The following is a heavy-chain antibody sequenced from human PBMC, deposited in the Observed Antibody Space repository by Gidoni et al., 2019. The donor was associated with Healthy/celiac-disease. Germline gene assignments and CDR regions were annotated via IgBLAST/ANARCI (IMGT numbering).Heavy chain of an antibody. D-gene: IGHD5-18*01. CDR3: ARVNSPTPDYYYYYYMDV. CDR1: GYTFTSYG. V-gene: IGHV1-18*01. CDR2: ISAYNGNT. Sequence: QVQLVQSGAEVKKPGASVKVSCKASGYTFTSYGISWVRQAPGQGLEWMGWISAYNGNTNYAQKLQGRVTMTTDTSTSTAYMELRSLRSDDTAVYYCARVNSPTPDYYYYYYMDVWGKGTTVTVSS. J-gene: IGHJ6*03.